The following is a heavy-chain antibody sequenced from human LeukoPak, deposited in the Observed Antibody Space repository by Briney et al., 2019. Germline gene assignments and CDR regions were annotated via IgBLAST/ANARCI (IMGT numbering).Heavy chain of an antibody. Sequence: SETPSLTXTVSGGSISNYYWSWIRQPAGRGLEWIGRIHTSGNNDYNPSLKSRVTMSVDTSKNQFSLKLSSVTAADTAVYYCARVGSATARPFVSNDYWGQGTLVTVSS. V-gene: IGHV4-4*07. CDR2: IHTSGNN. D-gene: IGHD6-6*01. CDR3: ARVGSATARPFVSNDY. CDR1: GGSISNYY. J-gene: IGHJ4*02.